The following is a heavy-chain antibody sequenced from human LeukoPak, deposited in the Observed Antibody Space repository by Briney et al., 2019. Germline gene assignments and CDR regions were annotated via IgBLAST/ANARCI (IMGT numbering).Heavy chain of an antibody. CDR3: ARPAYCGGDCPSDY. J-gene: IGHJ4*02. CDR2: ISSRSSYI. CDR1: GFTFSSYS. D-gene: IGHD2-21*02. Sequence: GGSLRLSCAASGFTFSSYSMNWVRQATGEGLEWVSSISSRSSYIYYAYSVKGRFTISRDNAKNSLYQQMNSLRAEDTAVYYCARPAYCGGDCPSDYWGQGTLVTVSS. V-gene: IGHV3-21*01.